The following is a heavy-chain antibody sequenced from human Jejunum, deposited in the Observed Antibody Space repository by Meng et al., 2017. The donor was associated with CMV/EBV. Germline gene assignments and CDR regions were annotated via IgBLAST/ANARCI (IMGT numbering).Heavy chain of an antibody. V-gene: IGHV3-48*03. D-gene: IGHD2-8*01. J-gene: IGHJ6*02. CDR2: IIYSGSTV. CDR3: ARDRYCHNGICHAPSTYYCGMGV. Sequence: NGVRQAPWKGLEWVSFIIYSGSTVYYADSVKGRFTISRDNAKNSLSLQMNSLRAEDTALYYCARDRYCHNGICHAPSTYYCGMGVWGQGTTGTGSS.